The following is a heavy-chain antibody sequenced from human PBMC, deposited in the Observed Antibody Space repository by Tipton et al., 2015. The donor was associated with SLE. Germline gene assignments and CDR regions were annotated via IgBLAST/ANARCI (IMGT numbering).Heavy chain of an antibody. J-gene: IGHJ6*03. CDR2: IDNSGST. Sequence: TLSLTCTVSGASISSSSYFWGWIRQSPGKGLEWIGSIDNSGSTYDNPSLRSRVTISVDTSKNQFSLTLTSVTSADTAVYYCARGYQLPLGPYYYYYMDVWGKGTTVTVPS. CDR3: ARGYQLPLGPYYYYYMDV. CDR1: GASISSSSYF. V-gene: IGHV4-39*07. D-gene: IGHD2-2*01.